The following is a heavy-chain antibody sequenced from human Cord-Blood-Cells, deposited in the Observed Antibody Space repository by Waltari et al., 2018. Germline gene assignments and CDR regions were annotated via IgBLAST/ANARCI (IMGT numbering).Heavy chain of an antibody. V-gene: IGHV4-61*01. Sequence: QVQLQESGPGLVKPSETLSLTCTVPGGSVSSGTYYWSWIRQPPGMGLEWIGYIYYSGSTNYNPSLKSRVTISVDTSKNQFSLKLSSVTAADTAVYYCARVGEYCSGGSCYWNFDYWGQGTLVTVSS. CDR3: ARVGEYCSGGSCYWNFDY. D-gene: IGHD2-15*01. J-gene: IGHJ4*02. CDR2: IYYSGST. CDR1: GGSVSSGTYY.